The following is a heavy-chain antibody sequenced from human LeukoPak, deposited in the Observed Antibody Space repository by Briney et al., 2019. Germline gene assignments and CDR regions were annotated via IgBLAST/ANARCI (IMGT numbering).Heavy chain of an antibody. CDR3: AGYGVYPY. CDR2: FGISGTI. V-gene: IGHV3-48*01. Sequence: GGSLRLSCAASGFTVNTYDMHWVRQAPGEGPEWIAYFGISGTIYYADSVRGRFTISRDNAKNSLFLQMNSLRVDDTAIYYCAGYGVYPYWGQGTPVTVSS. CDR1: GFTVNTYD. J-gene: IGHJ4*02. D-gene: IGHD4-17*01.